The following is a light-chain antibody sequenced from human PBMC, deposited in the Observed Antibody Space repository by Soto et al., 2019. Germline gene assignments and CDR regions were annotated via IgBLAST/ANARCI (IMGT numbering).Light chain of an antibody. CDR2: DVS. V-gene: IGLV2-14*03. CDR1: SSDVGGYDY. J-gene: IGLJ1*01. Sequence: QSALTQPASVSVSPGQSITISCTGTSSDVGGYDYVSWYQQHPGKAPKLLIYDVSNRPSGVSTRFSGSKSGNTASLTISGLQAEDEGDYYCTSYAARRLYVFGSGTKATVL. CDR3: TSYAARRLYV.